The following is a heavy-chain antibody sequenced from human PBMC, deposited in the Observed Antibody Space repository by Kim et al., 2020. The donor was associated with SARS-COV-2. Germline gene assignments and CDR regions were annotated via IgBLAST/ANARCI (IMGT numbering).Heavy chain of an antibody. CDR2: ISYDGSNK. Sequence: GGSLRLSCAASGFTFSSYAMHWVRQAPGKGLEWVAVISYDGSNKYYADSVKGRFTISRDNSKNTLYLQMNSLRAEDTAVYYCARGRRGGNSEGAHLYYYYYGMDVWGQGTTVTVSS. D-gene: IGHD2-21*02. J-gene: IGHJ6*02. CDR3: ARGRRGGNSEGAHLYYYYYGMDV. CDR1: GFTFSSYA. V-gene: IGHV3-30-3*01.